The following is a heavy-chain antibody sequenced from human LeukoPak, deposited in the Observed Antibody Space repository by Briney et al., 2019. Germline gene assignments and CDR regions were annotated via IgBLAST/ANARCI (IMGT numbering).Heavy chain of an antibody. J-gene: IGHJ4*02. Sequence: PAGGSLRLSCAASGFTFSIYWMHWVRQAPGKGLVWVSRISSDGSITGYADSVKGRFTISRDNAKNTLYLQMNSLRAEDTAVYYCARHLNYYLDYWGQGTLVTVSS. V-gene: IGHV3-74*01. CDR3: ARHLNYYLDY. CDR1: GFTFSIYW. CDR2: ISSDGSIT. D-gene: IGHD3-10*01.